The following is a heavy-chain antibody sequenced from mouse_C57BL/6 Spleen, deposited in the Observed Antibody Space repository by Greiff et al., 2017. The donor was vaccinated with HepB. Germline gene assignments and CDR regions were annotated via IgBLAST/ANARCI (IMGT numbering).Heavy chain of an antibody. V-gene: IGHV1-62-3*01. D-gene: IGHD2-4*01. CDR3: ARDAYDYGSLAY. Sequence: QVQLQQPGAELVKPGASVKLSCKASGYTFTSYWMHWVKQRPGRGLEWIGRIDPNSGGTKYNEKFKSKATLTVDKPSSTAYMQLSSLTSEDSAVYYCARDAYDYGSLAYWGQGTLVTVSA. CDR1: GYTFTSYW. J-gene: IGHJ3*01. CDR2: IDPNSGGT.